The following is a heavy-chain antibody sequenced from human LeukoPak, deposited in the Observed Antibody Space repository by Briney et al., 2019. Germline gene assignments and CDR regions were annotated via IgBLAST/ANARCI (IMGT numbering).Heavy chain of an antibody. CDR3: ARRTVVTLMDAFDI. J-gene: IGHJ3*02. CDR2: IYHSGST. CDR1: GGSISSNNW. Sequence: SETLSLTCAVSGGSISSNNWWTWVRQPPGKGLEWIGEIYHSGSTNYNPSLKSRVTISVDKSKNQFSLKLSSVTAADTAVYYCARRTVVTLMDAFDIWGQGTMVTVSS. V-gene: IGHV4-4*02. D-gene: IGHD4-23*01.